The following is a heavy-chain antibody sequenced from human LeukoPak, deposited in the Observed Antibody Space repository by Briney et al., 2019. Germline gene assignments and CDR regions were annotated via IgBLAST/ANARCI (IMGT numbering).Heavy chain of an antibody. Sequence: SETLSLTCTVSGGSISSYYWSWIRQPPGKGLEWIGYIYYSGSTNYNPSLKSRVTISVDTSKNQFSLKLSSVTAADTAVYYCARSTGSIAAAGIFFDYWGQGTLVTVSS. D-gene: IGHD6-13*01. CDR2: IYYSGST. V-gene: IGHV4-59*01. J-gene: IGHJ4*02. CDR3: ARSTGSIAAAGIFFDY. CDR1: GGSISSYY.